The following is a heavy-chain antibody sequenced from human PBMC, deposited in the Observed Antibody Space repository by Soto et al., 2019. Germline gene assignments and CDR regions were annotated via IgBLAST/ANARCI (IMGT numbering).Heavy chain of an antibody. CDR2: IYHSGST. CDR1: GGSISSSNW. V-gene: IGHV4-4*02. Sequence: QVQLQESGPGLVKPSGTLSLTCAVSGGSISSSNWWSWVRQPPGKGLEWIGEIYHSGSTNYNPSLKSRVTISVDKSKNQFALKLISVTSADTAVYYCALTPDRFAGYSYGSGWFDPWGQGTLVTVSS. J-gene: IGHJ5*02. D-gene: IGHD5-18*01. CDR3: ALTPDRFAGYSYGSGWFDP.